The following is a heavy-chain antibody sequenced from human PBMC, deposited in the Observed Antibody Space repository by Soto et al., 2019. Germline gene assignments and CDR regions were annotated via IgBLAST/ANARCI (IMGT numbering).Heavy chain of an antibody. CDR3: AKNGRAAAMYNWFDP. D-gene: IGHD6-13*01. CDR1: GFKFSSYA. Sequence: DVQLLESGGGLVQPGGSLRLSCTGSGFKFSSYAMNWVRQAPGKGLECVSTISGSGGTTYYADSVKGRFTISRDNSKNTLYLHMSSLRAEDTGVYYCAKNGRAAAMYNWFDPWGQGTLVTVSS. V-gene: IGHV3-23*01. CDR2: ISGSGGTT. J-gene: IGHJ5*02.